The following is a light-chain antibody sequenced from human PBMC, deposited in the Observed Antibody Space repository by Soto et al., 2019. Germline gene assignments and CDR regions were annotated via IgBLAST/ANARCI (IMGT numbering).Light chain of an antibody. CDR1: QSVSSY. CDR3: RQYGSSPLT. V-gene: IGKV3-20*01. CDR2: GGA. J-gene: IGKJ4*01. Sequence: IVLTQFPVTLSLSPGERATLSCRASQSVSSYLAWYQQKPRQAPRRLINGGASRAAGSPDRFSGSGSWADFTPTIIRLEAEDVAVEYCRQYGSSPLTFGRGTKVDIK.